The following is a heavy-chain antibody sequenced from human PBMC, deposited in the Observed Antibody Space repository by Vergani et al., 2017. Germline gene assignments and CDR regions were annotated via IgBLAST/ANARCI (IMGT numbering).Heavy chain of an antibody. V-gene: IGHV3-15*07. D-gene: IGHD3-10*01. CDR3: TTDXPYCDDGSCYWLRDHHYYGMDV. Sequence: EVQLVESGGGIVKPGGSLRLSCVASGFSFRNAWMNWVRRTPGKGLEWVGRIKSTFDRGTTDYAAAVKGRFTISRDDSKNTLFLQMNGLKTEDIGVYYCTTDXPYCDDGSCYWLRDHHYYGMDVWGQGTTVTVSS. CDR2: IKSTFDRGTT. CDR1: GFSFRNAW. J-gene: IGHJ6*02.